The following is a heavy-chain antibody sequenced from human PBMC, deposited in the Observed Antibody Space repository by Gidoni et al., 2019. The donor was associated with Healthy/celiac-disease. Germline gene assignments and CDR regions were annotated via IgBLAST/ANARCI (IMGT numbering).Heavy chain of an antibody. D-gene: IGHD2-15*01. J-gene: IGHJ4*02. CDR2: IYSGGST. CDR3: AREFPSATHGYFDY. CDR1: GLTVSSNY. V-gene: IGHV3-66*02. Sequence: EVQLVESGGGLVQPGGSLRLSCAASGLTVSSNYMSWVRQAPGKGLEWVSVIYSGGSTYYADSVKGRFTISRDNSKNTLYLQMNSLRAEDTAVYYCAREFPSATHGYFDYWGQGTLVTVSS.